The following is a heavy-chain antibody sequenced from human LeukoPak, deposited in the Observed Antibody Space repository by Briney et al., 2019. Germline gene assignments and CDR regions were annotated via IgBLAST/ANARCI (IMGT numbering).Heavy chain of an antibody. D-gene: IGHD1-1*01. J-gene: IGHJ4*02. CDR1: GFNFRKYW. CDR3: ATDEAATGRLDC. V-gene: IGHV3-74*01. CDR2: INSDGSST. Sequence: QPGGSLRLSCAASGFNFRKYWMHWVRQAPGKGLVWVSRINSDGSSTSYADSVKGRFTISRDNAENTLYLQINSLRAEDTAVYYCATDEAATGRLDCRGQGSLVTDSS.